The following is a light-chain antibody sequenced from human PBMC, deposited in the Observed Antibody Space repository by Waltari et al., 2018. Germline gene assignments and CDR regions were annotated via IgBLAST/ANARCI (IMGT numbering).Light chain of an antibody. V-gene: IGKV3-11*01. CDR1: QSVSSY. CDR2: DAS. CDR3: QQRSNWPLT. Sequence: EIVLTQSPATLSFSAGERANLSCRASQSVSSYLAWYQQKPGQAPRLLIYDASNRATGIPARFSGSGSGTDFTLTISSLEPEDFAVYYCQQRSNWPLTFGGGTKVEIK. J-gene: IGKJ4*01.